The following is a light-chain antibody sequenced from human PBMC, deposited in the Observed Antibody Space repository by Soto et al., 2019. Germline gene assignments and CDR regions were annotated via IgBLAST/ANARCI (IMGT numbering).Light chain of an antibody. CDR1: QSVSSSY. CDR3: QQYSSSPTYT. CDR2: GAS. V-gene: IGKV3-20*01. Sequence: EIVLTQSPGTLSLSPGGRATLSCRASQSVSSSYLAWYQQKPGQAPRLLIYGASSRATGIPDRFSGSGSGKEFTLHISRLEPEDFEMYYCQQYSSSPTYTFGQGTKLEIK. J-gene: IGKJ2*01.